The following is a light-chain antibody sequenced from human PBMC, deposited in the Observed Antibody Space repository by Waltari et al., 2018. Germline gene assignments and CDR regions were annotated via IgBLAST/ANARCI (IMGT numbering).Light chain of an antibody. CDR3: SSYTTSSTLV. CDR2: DVS. CDR1: SRYVGGYYY. Sequence: QSALTQPASVSGSPGQSLTISCTGSSRYVGGYYYVSWYQEHPGTAPNPLIYDVSNRPSGVSNRFSGSKSGNTASLTISGLQAEDEADYYCSSYTTSSTLVFGGGTKLTVL. V-gene: IGLV2-14*03. J-gene: IGLJ3*02.